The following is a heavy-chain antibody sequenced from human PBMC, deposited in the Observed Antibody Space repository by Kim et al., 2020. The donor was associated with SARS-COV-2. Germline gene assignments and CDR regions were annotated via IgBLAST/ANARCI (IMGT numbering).Heavy chain of an antibody. D-gene: IGHD3-16*01. CDR1: GFTFGDYA. CDR3: TRDREGVHPHLYYFDY. CDR2: IRSKAYGGTT. Sequence: GGSLRLSCTASGFTFGDYAMSWVRQAPGKGLEWVGFIRSKAYGGTTEYAASVKGRFTISRDDSKSIAYLQMNSLKTEDTAVYYCTRDREGVHPHLYYFDYWGQGTLVTVSS. V-gene: IGHV3-49*04. J-gene: IGHJ4*02.